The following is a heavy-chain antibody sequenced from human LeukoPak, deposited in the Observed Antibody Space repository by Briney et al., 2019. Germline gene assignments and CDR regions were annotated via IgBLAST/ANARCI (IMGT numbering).Heavy chain of an antibody. CDR2: ISTSSGTI. Sequence: PGGSLRLSCAASGFNFNTLNMNWVRQAPGKGLEWISYISTSSGTISYADSVKGRFTISGGNAKNSLYLQMNSLRAEDTAVYYCARDRADIVVALDYWGQGTLVTVSS. CDR1: GFNFNTLN. J-gene: IGHJ4*02. D-gene: IGHD2-15*01. V-gene: IGHV3-48*01. CDR3: ARDRADIVVALDY.